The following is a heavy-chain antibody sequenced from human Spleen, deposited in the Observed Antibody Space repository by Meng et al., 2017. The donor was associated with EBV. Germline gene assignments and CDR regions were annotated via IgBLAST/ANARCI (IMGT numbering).Heavy chain of an antibody. D-gene: IGHD5-18*01. J-gene: IGHJ4*02. Sequence: EVQVVESXXXXVXXGGSLRPSCATSGFSFSAYWMHWVRQVPGKGLQWVSRITPDGGRTDYADSVKGRFTISRDNSKNTLYLQMNSLRPEDTAIYYCAQSGGYIYGSVGNYFDSWGQGALVTVSS. V-gene: IGHV3-74*01. CDR3: AQSGGYIYGSVGNYFDS. CDR1: GFSFSAYW. CDR2: ITPDGGRT.